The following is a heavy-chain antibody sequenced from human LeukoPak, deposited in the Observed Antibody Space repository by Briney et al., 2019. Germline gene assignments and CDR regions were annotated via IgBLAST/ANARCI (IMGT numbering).Heavy chain of an antibody. CDR1: GFTFSSSW. J-gene: IGHJ6*02. CDR3: ARVLGYYDILTGYYNFYGMDV. Sequence: EGSLRLSCAASGFTFSSSWMSWVRQAPGKGLEWVANIKQDGSEKYYVDSVKGRFTISRDNAKNSLYLQMNSLRAEDTAVYYCARVLGYYDILTGYYNFYGMDVWGQGTTVTVSS. D-gene: IGHD3-9*01. V-gene: IGHV3-7*01. CDR2: IKQDGSEK.